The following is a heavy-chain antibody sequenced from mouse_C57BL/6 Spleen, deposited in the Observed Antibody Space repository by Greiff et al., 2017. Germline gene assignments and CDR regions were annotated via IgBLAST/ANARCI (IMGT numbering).Heavy chain of an antibody. V-gene: IGHV14-1*01. J-gene: IGHJ4*01. CDR2: IDPEDGDT. CDR3: TTGVYYGSSYAMDY. D-gene: IGHD1-1*01. Sequence: VQLQQSGAELVRPGASVKLSCTASGFNIKDYYMHWVKQRPEQGLEWIGRIDPEDGDTEYAPKFPGKATMTADPSANTADLQLSRLTSEYTAVYYCTTGVYYGSSYAMDYWGQGTSGTVSS. CDR1: GFNIKDYY.